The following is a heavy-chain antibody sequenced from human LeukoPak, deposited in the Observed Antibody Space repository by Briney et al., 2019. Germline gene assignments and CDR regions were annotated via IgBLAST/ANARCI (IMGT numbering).Heavy chain of an antibody. J-gene: IGHJ4*02. CDR2: IKLDGTEK. V-gene: IGHV3-7*01. Sequence: GGSLRLSCAASGLTFSSYWMTWVRQAPGKGLEWVANIKLDGTEKYYVDSVKGRFTISRDNAKNSLDLQMNSLRVEDTAVYYCARDLGLSGYGLPDYWGQGTLVAVSS. D-gene: IGHD5-12*01. CDR1: GLTFSSYW. CDR3: ARDLGLSGYGLPDY.